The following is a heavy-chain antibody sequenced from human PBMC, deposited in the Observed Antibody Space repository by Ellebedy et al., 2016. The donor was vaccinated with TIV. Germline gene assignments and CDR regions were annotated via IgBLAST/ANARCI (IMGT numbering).Heavy chain of an antibody. Sequence: GESLKISCADSGFTFDTYAMSWVRQAPGKGLEWVSHISGSGVKTYYADPVRGRFSISRDNSKNTVYLQMNSLRAEDTAVYYCAKRDGQNWGHGTLVTVSS. V-gene: IGHV3-23*01. CDR2: ISGSGVKT. J-gene: IGHJ4*01. D-gene: IGHD5-24*01. CDR3: AKRDGQN. CDR1: GFTFDTYA.